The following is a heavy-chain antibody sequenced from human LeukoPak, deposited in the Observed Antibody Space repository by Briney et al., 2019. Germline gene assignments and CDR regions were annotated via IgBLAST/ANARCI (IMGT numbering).Heavy chain of an antibody. CDR3: ARYSYGYVNY. V-gene: IGHV4-39*07. D-gene: IGHD5-18*01. CDR1: GDSISTSNSY. J-gene: IGHJ4*02. CDR2: IYYSGNT. Sequence: SETLSLTCTVSGDSISTSNSYWGWIRQPPGKGLEWIGSIYYSGNTYYNASLKSRVTISVDTSKNQFSLKLSSVTAADTAVYYCARYSYGYVNYWGQGTLVTVSS.